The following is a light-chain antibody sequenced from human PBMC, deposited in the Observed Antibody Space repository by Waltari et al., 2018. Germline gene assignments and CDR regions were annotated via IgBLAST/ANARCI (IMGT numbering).Light chain of an antibody. CDR1: QSLLHSNGYNY. Sequence: DVVMTQSPLSLAVTPGEPAPISCRSSQSLLHSNGYNYLDWYLQKPGQSPQLLIYLGSNRASGVPDRFSGSGSGTDFTLKISRVEAEDIGFYYCMQALHSITFGQGTRLEIK. V-gene: IGKV2-28*01. CDR2: LGS. J-gene: IGKJ5*01. CDR3: MQALHSIT.